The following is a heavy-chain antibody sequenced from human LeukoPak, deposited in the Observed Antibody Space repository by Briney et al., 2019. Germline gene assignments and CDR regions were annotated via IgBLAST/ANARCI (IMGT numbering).Heavy chain of an antibody. CDR2: IIPIFGTA. Sequence: SVKVSCKASGGAFSSYAISWVRQAPGQGLEWMGRIIPIFGTANYAQKFQGRVTITTDESTSTAYMEPSSLRSEDTAVYYCTRGSLVSSSWFFDYWGQGTLVTVSS. V-gene: IGHV1-69*05. CDR3: TRGSLVSSSWFFDY. D-gene: IGHD6-13*01. J-gene: IGHJ4*02. CDR1: GGAFSSYA.